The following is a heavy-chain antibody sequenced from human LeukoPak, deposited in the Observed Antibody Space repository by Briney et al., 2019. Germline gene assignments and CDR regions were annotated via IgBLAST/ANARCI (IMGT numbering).Heavy chain of an antibody. J-gene: IGHJ4*02. V-gene: IGHV3-48*01. Sequence: GGSLRPSCAASGFTFSSYSMNWVRQAPGKGLEWVSYISSSSSTIYYADSVKGRFTISRDNAKNSLYLQMNSLRAEDTAVYYCAREGVTYYDILTALDYWGQGTLVTVSS. CDR1: GFTFSSYS. D-gene: IGHD3-9*01. CDR2: ISSSSSTI. CDR3: AREGVTYYDILTALDY.